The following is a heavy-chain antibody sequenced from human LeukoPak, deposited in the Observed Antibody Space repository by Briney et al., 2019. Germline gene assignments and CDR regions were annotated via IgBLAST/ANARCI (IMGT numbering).Heavy chain of an antibody. CDR1: GGSISSYY. Sequence: PSETLSLTCTVSGGSISSYYWSWIRQPPGKGLEWIGYIYYSWSTNYNPSLKSRVTISVDTSKNQFSLKLSSVTAADTAVYYCARERRYNWNDDYWGQGTMVTVSS. CDR2: IYYSWST. J-gene: IGHJ4*02. V-gene: IGHV4-59*01. CDR3: ARERRYNWNDDY. D-gene: IGHD1-1*01.